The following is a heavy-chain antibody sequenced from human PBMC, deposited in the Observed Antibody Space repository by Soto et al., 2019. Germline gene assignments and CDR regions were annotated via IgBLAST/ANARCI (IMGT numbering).Heavy chain of an antibody. CDR1: GFTFGSYA. CDR2: ISSSGDSA. Sequence: PGGSVRLSCAASGFTFGSYAMIWVRQAPGKGLVWVSTISSSGDSAYYADSVKGRFTISRDKSKNTVFLQMNSLRADDTAVYHCAKDPNGDYVGAFDSWGQGALVTVSS. D-gene: IGHD4-17*01. V-gene: IGHV3-23*01. J-gene: IGHJ4*02. CDR3: AKDPNGDYVGAFDS.